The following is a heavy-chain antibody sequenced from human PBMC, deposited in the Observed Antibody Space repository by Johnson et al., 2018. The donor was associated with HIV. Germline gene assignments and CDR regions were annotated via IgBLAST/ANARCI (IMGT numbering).Heavy chain of an antibody. Sequence: MQLVESGGVVVQPGGSLRLSCAASGFTFDDYTMHWVRQAPGKGLEWVSVIYSGGSTYYADTVKGRFTISRDNSKNTLYLQMNSLRDADSTVHYCAKVRYYDRDAFDIWGPGTLVTVSS. CDR1: GFTFDDYT. CDR3: AKVRYYDRDAFDI. V-gene: IGHV3-23*03. D-gene: IGHD3-22*01. J-gene: IGHJ3*02. CDR2: IYSGGST.